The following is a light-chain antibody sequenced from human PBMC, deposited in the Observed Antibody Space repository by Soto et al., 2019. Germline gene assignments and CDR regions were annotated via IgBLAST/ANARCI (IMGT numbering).Light chain of an antibody. CDR1: HDISNY. J-gene: IGKJ5*01. Sequence: DIQMTQSPSSLSASVGDRVTITCQPSHDISNYLNWYQQKPAQAPKLLIYDASNLETGVPSRFSGSGSGTDFTFTISSLQPEDFATYYCQQYDNLPITFGQGTRLEIK. CDR3: QQYDNLPIT. CDR2: DAS. V-gene: IGKV1-33*01.